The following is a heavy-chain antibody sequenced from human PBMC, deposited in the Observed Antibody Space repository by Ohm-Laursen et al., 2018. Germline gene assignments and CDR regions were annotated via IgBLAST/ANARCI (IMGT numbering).Heavy chain of an antibody. CDR2: INHSGST. CDR3: ARDLIAYCTATSCDNFGMDV. D-gene: IGHD2-8*02. V-gene: IGHV4-59*11. Sequence: GTLSLTWSVSSASINLHYWSWIRQSPGGGLEWIGYINHSGSTNYNPSLKSRLTLSVDTSKNQFSLKLTSVTAADTAVYYCARDLIAYCTATSCDNFGMDVWGQGTTVTVSS. J-gene: IGHJ6*02. CDR1: SASINLHY.